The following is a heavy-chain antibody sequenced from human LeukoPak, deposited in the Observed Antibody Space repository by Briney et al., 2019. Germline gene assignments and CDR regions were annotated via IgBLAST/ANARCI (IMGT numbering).Heavy chain of an antibody. CDR1: GYTFTGYY. CDR2: INPNSGGT. V-gene: IGHV1-2*02. D-gene: IGHD2-2*01. Sequence: ASVKVSCKASGYTFTGYYMHWVRQAPGQGLEWMGWINPNSGGTNYAQKFQGRVTMTRDTSISTAYMELSRLRSDDTAVYYCARDHCSSTSCYDYCGQGTLVTVSS. CDR3: ARDHCSSTSCYDY. J-gene: IGHJ4*02.